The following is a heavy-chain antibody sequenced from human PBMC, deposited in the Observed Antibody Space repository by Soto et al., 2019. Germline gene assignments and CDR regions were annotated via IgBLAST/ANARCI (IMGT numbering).Heavy chain of an antibody. D-gene: IGHD3-22*01. CDR2: IIPVFGSA. J-gene: IGHJ3*02. CDR3: ARGAATKIVVVMYDAFEI. V-gene: IGHV1-69*12. Sequence: QVQLVQSGAEVKKPGSSVKVSCEASGATLNTFINYGITWVRQAPGQGLEWMGGIIPVFGSAHYAQKFQGRVTISADESTRTAYMERSSLRSDDTAVYYCARGAATKIVVVMYDAFEIWGQGTMVTVSS. CDR1: GATLNTFINYG.